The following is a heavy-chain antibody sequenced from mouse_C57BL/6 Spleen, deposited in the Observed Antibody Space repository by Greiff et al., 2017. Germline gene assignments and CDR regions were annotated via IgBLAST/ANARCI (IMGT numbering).Heavy chain of an antibody. CDR2: IDPSDSET. CDR3: ARAPYYGSSLDY. J-gene: IGHJ2*01. CDR1: GYTFTSYW. V-gene: IGHV1-52*01. Sequence: QVQLQQPGAELVRPGSSVKLSCKASGYTFTSYWMHWVKQRPIQGLEWIGNIDPSDSETHYNQKFKDKATLTVAKSSSTAYIKLSSLTSEDSAVYYCARAPYYGSSLDYWGQGTTLTVSS. D-gene: IGHD1-1*01.